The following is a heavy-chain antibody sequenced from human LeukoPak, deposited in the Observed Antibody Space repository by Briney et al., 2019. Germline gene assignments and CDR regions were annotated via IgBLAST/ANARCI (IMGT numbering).Heavy chain of an antibody. CDR3: ARGVVVAAYFVY. J-gene: IGHJ4*02. V-gene: IGHV4-30-2*01. CDR2: IYHSGST. CDR1: GGSISSGGYS. D-gene: IGHD2-15*01. Sequence: SQTLSLTCAVSGGSISSGGYSWSWIRQPPGKGLEWIGYIYHSGSTYYNPSLKSRVTISVDRSKNQFSLKLSSVTAADTAVYYCARGVVVAAYFVYWGQGTLVTVSS.